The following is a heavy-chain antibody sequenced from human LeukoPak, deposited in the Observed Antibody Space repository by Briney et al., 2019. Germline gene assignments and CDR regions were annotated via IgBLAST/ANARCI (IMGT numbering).Heavy chain of an antibody. CDR1: GYTSTGYY. D-gene: IGHD7-27*01. V-gene: IGHV1-2*02. CDR3: AGHWGSNDAFDI. J-gene: IGHJ3*02. CDR2: INPNNDDT. Sequence: GASVKVSCKASGYTSTGYYMHWVRQAPGQGLEWMGWINPNNDDTYYVQKFQGRVTMTRDTSISTAYMELGRLESDDTAVYYCAGHWGSNDAFDIWGQGTMVTVSS.